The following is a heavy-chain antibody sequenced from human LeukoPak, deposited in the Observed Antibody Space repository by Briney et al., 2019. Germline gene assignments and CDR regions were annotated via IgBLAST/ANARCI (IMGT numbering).Heavy chain of an antibody. V-gene: IGHV1-69*06. J-gene: IGHJ4*02. CDR2: IIPIFGTA. Sequence: SVKVSCKASEGTFSSYAISWVRQAPGQGLEWMGGIIPIFGTANYAQKFQGRVTITADKSTSTAYMELSSLRSEDTAVYYCARNGDSQDYFDYWGQGTLVTVSS. CDR1: EGTFSSYA. D-gene: IGHD4-17*01. CDR3: ARNGDSQDYFDY.